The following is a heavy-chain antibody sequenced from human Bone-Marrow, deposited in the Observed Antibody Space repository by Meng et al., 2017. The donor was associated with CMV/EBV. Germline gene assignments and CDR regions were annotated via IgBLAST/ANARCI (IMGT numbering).Heavy chain of an antibody. J-gene: IGHJ6*02. V-gene: IGHV1-2*02. CDR3: ARDQGYSYGVYYYYYGMDV. Sequence: ASVKVSCKASGYTFTGYYMHWVRQAPGQGLEWMGWINPNSGGTNYAQKFQGRVTMTRDTSISTAYMELSRLRSDDTAVYYCARDQGYSYGVYYYYYGMDVWGQGTTVTVSS. CDR2: INPNSGGT. CDR1: GYTFTGYY. D-gene: IGHD5-18*01.